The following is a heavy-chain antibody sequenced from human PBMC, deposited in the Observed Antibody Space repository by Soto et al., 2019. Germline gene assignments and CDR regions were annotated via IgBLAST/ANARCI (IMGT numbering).Heavy chain of an antibody. CDR1: GFLFENFG. CDR2: ISGSGFKK. V-gene: IGHV3-23*01. D-gene: IGHD1-26*01. J-gene: IGHJ5*02. CDR3: AKNQGVELVPLATVDWFDP. Sequence: PGGSLRISCAASGFLFENFGMSWVRQAPGKGLEWISSISGSGFKKYYADSVKGRFTISRDNSKSTVYLELNNLSAEDTAVYHCAKNQGVELVPLATVDWFDPWGQGSVVTVSS.